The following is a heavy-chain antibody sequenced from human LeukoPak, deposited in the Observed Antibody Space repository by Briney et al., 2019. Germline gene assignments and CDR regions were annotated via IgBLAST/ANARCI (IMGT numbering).Heavy chain of an antibody. CDR3: ASQVYCSAGSCYSNF. CDR2: IYYSSWST. Sequence: SETPSLTCTVSGGSISSRTYYWGWIRQPPGKGLEWIGNIYYSSWSTYYNPSLKSRVTISVDTSKNQFSLKLSSVTAADTAVYYCASQVYCSAGSCYSNFWGQGTLVTVSS. CDR1: GGSISSRTYY. D-gene: IGHD2-15*01. V-gene: IGHV4-39*01. J-gene: IGHJ4*02.